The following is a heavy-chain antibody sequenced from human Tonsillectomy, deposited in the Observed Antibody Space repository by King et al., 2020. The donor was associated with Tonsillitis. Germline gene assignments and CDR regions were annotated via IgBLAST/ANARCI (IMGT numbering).Heavy chain of an antibody. Sequence: QLVQSGAEMKKPGASVKVSCKASGYTFTDYFIHWVRQAPGQGLEWMGWISPDNGRTNYAPKFRGWVTMTRDTSITTAYLELTRLTSDGTAVYYCAADPPGWHAFDIWGQGTMVTVSS. CDR2: ISPDNGRT. CDR3: AADPPGWHAFDI. V-gene: IGHV1-2*04. D-gene: IGHD6-19*01. J-gene: IGHJ3*02. CDR1: GYTFTDYF.